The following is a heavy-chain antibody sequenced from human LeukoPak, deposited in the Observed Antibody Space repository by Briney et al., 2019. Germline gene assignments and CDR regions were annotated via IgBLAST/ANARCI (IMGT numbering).Heavy chain of an antibody. CDR3: ARNSGSFRPLDP. J-gene: IGHJ5*02. Sequence: ASVTLSCKASGYTFTSYGISWVRQAPGQGLEWMGWISAYNGNTNYAQKLQGRVTMTTDTSTSTAYMELRSLRSDDTAVYYCARNSGSFRPLDPWGQGTLVTVSS. D-gene: IGHD3-10*01. CDR1: GYTFTSYG. CDR2: ISAYNGNT. V-gene: IGHV1-18*01.